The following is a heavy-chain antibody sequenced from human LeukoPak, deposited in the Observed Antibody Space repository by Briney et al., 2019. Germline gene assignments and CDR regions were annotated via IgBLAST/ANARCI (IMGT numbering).Heavy chain of an antibody. J-gene: IGHJ6*03. D-gene: IGHD4-11*01. Sequence: SETLSLTCTVSDDSITMYYWTWIRQPPGKGLEWIGYVDHTGSTKFNPSLNGRVSISRDTSNNFFSLRLRSVTAAGTAGYFCSEGRVSSSTWYSTYYYFFYMDFWGKGTTVTVSS. CDR3: SEGRVSSSTWYSTYYYFFYMDF. CDR1: DDSITMYY. V-gene: IGHV4-59*12. CDR2: VDHTGST.